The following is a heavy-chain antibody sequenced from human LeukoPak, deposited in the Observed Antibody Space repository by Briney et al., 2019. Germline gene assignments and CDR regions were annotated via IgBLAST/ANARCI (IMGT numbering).Heavy chain of an antibody. CDR1: GGSISSSSYY. J-gene: IGHJ4*02. Sequence: SETLSLTCTVSGGSISSSSYYWGWIRQPPGKGLEWIGSIYYSGSTYYNPSLKSRVTISVDTSKDQFSLKLSSVTAADTAVYYCAREPSIYYGSGSYLPYFDYWGQGTLVTVSS. D-gene: IGHD3-10*01. V-gene: IGHV4-39*02. CDR2: IYYSGST. CDR3: AREPSIYYGSGSYLPYFDY.